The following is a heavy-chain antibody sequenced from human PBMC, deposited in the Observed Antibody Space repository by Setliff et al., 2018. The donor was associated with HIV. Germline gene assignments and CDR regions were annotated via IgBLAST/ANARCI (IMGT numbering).Heavy chain of an antibody. D-gene: IGHD3-10*01. CDR2: IDWDDAK. CDR3: ARGSESLTYFDN. Sequence: SGPTLVNPTQTLTLTCTFSGFSLSPRGMSVSWIRQPPGKALEWLARIDWDDAKYYSTSLKTRLTISKAASKNQVVLTMTNMDPVDTATYYCARGSESLTYFDNLGQGTLVTVSS. V-gene: IGHV2-70*11. CDR1: GFSLSPRGMS. J-gene: IGHJ4*02.